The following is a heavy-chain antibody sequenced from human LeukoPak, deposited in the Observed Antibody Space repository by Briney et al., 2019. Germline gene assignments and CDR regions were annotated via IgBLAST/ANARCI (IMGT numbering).Heavy chain of an antibody. J-gene: IGHJ4*02. V-gene: IGHV3-74*01. CDR3: ARGSSGWYGIDY. CDR1: GFTFSNYW. Sequence: GGSLRLSCAASGFTFSNYWMHWVRQVPGKGLVCVSRINIDGTSTSYADSVKGRFTISRDNAKNALYLQMNSLRAEDTAVYYCARGSSGWYGIDYWGQGALVNVSS. CDR2: INIDGTST. D-gene: IGHD6-19*01.